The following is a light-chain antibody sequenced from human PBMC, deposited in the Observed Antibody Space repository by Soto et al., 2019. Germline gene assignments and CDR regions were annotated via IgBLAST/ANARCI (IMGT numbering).Light chain of an antibody. J-gene: IGLJ2*01. V-gene: IGLV1-40*01. CDR3: QSYDRSLSVV. Sequence: QSVLTQAPSVSGAPGQRVTISCTGTSSNIGAGFGVHWYQQLPGTAPKLLIHGNNNRPSGVPDRFSGSKSGTSAPLTIDGLQAEDEAHYYCQSYDRSLSVVFGGGTKLTVL. CDR2: GNN. CDR1: SSNIGAGFG.